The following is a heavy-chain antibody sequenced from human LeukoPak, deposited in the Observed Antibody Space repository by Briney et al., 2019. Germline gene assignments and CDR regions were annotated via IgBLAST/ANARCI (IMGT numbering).Heavy chain of an antibody. CDR1: GFTFSTYS. V-gene: IGHV3-30*04. Sequence: GRSLRLSCAASGFTFSTYSMHWVRQAPGKGLEWVAVISYDGSNKYYADSVKGRITISRDNSKNTLYLQMNSLRAEDTAVYYCARAQIAVLGTGNFDSWGQGTLVTVSS. CDR3: ARAQIAVLGTGNFDS. J-gene: IGHJ4*02. CDR2: ISYDGSNK. D-gene: IGHD6-19*01.